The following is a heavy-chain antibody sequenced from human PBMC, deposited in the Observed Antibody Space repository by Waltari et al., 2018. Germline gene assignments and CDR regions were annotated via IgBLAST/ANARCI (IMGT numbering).Heavy chain of an antibody. Sequence: VQLQESGPGLVEPSQTLSLTCRVHGGSFDGSHWIWIRMSSGKGLEWIGEINHSGYTNYNPSLKSRLTISLDTSQNQFSLKVRSVTAADTGVYYCARGLRFSEWSSERLSYYFHGSDVWGQGTAVTVSS. CDR3: ARGLRFSEWSSERLSYYFHGSDV. CDR2: INHSGYT. V-gene: IGHV4-34*09. CDR1: GGSFDGSH. J-gene: IGHJ6*02. D-gene: IGHD3-3*01.